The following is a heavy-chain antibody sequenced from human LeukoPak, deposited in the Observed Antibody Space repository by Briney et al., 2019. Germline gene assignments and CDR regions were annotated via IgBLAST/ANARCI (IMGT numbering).Heavy chain of an antibody. CDR3: ARDPGRSGGSCYSDY. J-gene: IGHJ4*02. CDR1: GFTFISYA. D-gene: IGHD2-15*01. CDR2: ISSSSRHI. Sequence: GGSLRLSCATSGFTFISYAMNWVRQAPGKGLEWVSPISSSSRHIYYADSVKGRFTISRDNAKNSLYLQMNSLRAEDTAVYYCARDPGRSGGSCYSDYWGQGTLVTVSS. V-gene: IGHV3-21*01.